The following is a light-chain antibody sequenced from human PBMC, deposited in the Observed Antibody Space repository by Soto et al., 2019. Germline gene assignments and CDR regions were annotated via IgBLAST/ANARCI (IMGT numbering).Light chain of an antibody. CDR3: QKYNSVPLT. J-gene: IGKJ1*01. V-gene: IGKV1-27*01. Sequence: DIQMTQSPSSLSASVGDRVTITCRASQGISHYLAWYQQKPGKVPKLLIYAASTLQSGVPSRFSGSGSGTDFSLTISSLQPEDVATYYCQKYNSVPLTFGQGTKVEVK. CDR2: AAS. CDR1: QGISHY.